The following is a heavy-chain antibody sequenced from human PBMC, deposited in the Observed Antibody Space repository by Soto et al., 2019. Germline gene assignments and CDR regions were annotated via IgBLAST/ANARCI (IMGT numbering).Heavy chain of an antibody. CDR3: AREGGESSDGLYYFDS. J-gene: IGHJ4*02. D-gene: IGHD3-16*01. CDR2: IYYSGNT. Sequence: QVQLQESGPGLVKPSQTLSLTCTVSGGPTSSDNYWSWIRQPPGKGLEWIGHIYYSGNTDYNPSLKSRLAISLDTSQNQFPLKLSSVTAADTAVYFCAREGGESSDGLYYFDSWGQGSLVTVSS. V-gene: IGHV4-30-4*01. CDR1: GGPTSSDNY.